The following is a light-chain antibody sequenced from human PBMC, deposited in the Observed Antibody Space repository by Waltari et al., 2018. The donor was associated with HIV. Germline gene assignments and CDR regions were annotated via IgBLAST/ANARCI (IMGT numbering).Light chain of an antibody. CDR2: ADN. Sequence: NFMLTQPHPVSESPGKTVTISCTRSGGSIAINYVQLFQQRPGSSPSPVIYADNQRPSAVPDRFSGSIDSSSNSASLTSSGLKTEDEAYYYCQSFDSTTVVFGGGTELTVL. V-gene: IGLV6-57*01. J-gene: IGLJ2*01. CDR1: GGSIAINY. CDR3: QSFDSTTVV.